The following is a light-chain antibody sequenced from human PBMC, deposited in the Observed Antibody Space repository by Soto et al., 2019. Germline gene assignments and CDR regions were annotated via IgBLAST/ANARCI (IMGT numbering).Light chain of an antibody. CDR3: TSYAGGNNV. J-gene: IGLJ1*01. V-gene: IGLV2-8*01. CDR1: SSDVGGYNY. CDR2: EVN. Sequence: QSALTQPPSASGSPGHSVTISFTGTSSDVGGYNYVSCYQQNPGKVPKLRIYEVNKRPSGVPDRFSGSKSGNTASLTVSGLQAEDEADYYCTSYAGGNNVFGTGTKLTFL.